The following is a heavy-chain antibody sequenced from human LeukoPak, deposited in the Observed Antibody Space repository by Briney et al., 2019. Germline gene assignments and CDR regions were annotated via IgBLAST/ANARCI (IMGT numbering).Heavy chain of an antibody. Sequence: SVKFSCKASGGTFSSYTISWVRQAPGQGLQWMGRIIPILGIANYAQKFQGRVTITADKSTSTAYTELSSLRSEDTAVYYCARNHYYDSSGPNPLDYWGQRTLVTVSS. CDR3: ARNHYYDSSGPNPLDY. CDR1: GGTFSSYT. V-gene: IGHV1-69*02. D-gene: IGHD3-22*01. CDR2: IIPILGIA. J-gene: IGHJ4*02.